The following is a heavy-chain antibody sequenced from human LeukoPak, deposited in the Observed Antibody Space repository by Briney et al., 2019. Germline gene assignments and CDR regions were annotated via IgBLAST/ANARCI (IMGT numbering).Heavy chain of an antibody. J-gene: IGHJ4*02. Sequence: PSETLSLTCTVSGGSIISYYWSWIWQPPGKGLEWIAYISDIGSINYNPSLKSRVTISLDTSKNQFSLKLSSVTAADTAVYYCAGHHPRNTVDFWGQGTLVTVSS. CDR3: AGHHPRNTVDF. D-gene: IGHD2/OR15-2a*01. CDR2: ISDIGSI. V-gene: IGHV4-59*08. CDR1: GGSIISYY.